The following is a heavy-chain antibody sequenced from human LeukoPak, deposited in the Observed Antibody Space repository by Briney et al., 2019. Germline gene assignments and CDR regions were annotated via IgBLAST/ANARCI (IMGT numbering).Heavy chain of an antibody. V-gene: IGHV3-23*01. J-gene: IGHJ4*02. CDR2: ISGSGGST. CDR3: AKVGDSSGYLYYFDY. D-gene: IGHD3-22*01. Sequence: GGSLRLSCAASGFTFSSYAMSWVRKAPGKGLEWVSAISGSGGSTYYADSVKGRFTISRDNSKNTLYLQMNSLRAEDTAVYYCAKVGDSSGYLYYFDYWGQGTLVTVSS. CDR1: GFTFSSYA.